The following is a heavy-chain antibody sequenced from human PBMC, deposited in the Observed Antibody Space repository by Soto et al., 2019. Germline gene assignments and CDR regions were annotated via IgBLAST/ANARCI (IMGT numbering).Heavy chain of an antibody. Sequence: GGSLRLSCAASGFTFSSYGMHWVRQAPGKGLEWVAVIWYDGSNKYYADSVKGRFTISRDNSKNTLYLQMNSLRAEDTAVYYCATSSESIAVAPGAFDIWGQGTMVTVSS. J-gene: IGHJ3*02. CDR2: IWYDGSNK. CDR1: GFTFSSYG. V-gene: IGHV3-33*01. D-gene: IGHD6-19*01. CDR3: ATSSESIAVAPGAFDI.